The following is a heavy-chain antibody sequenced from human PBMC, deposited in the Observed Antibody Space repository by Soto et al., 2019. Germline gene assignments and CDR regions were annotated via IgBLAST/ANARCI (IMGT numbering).Heavy chain of an antibody. J-gene: IGHJ6*02. V-gene: IGHV6-1*01. Sequence: PSQTLSLTCVIFGDSVTGNTAGWNWIRQSPSRGLEWLGRTYYRSKWYYDYARSLKGRVTINPDTSRNQFSLQLKSVGPEDTAVYYWASGMLVRGAYYVDVWGQGTTVTVSS. CDR1: GDSVTGNTAG. D-gene: IGHD3-10*01. CDR3: ASGMLVRGAYYVDV. CDR2: TYYRSKWYY.